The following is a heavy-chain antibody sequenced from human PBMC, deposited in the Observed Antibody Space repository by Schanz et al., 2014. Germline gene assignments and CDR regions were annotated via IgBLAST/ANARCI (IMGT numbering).Heavy chain of an antibody. D-gene: IGHD7-27*01. V-gene: IGHV3-11*01. CDR2: ISRDGTTS. J-gene: IGHJ3*02. CDR3: ARENLNWEAFDI. CDR1: GFTFSDYF. Sequence: QVQLVESGGGLVKPGGSLRLSCAASGFTFSDYFMTWLRQAPGKGLEWLSYISRDGTTSYYADSVKGRFTISRDNAKNSLYLEMTSLRGEDTAVYYCARENLNWEAFDIWGQGTVVTVSS.